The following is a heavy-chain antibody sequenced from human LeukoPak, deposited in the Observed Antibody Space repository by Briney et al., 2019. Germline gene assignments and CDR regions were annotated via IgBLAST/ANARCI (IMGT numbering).Heavy chain of an antibody. CDR1: GGYISSYY. J-gene: IGHJ4*02. V-gene: IGHV4-4*07. Sequence: SETLSLTCTVSGGYISSYYWSWIRQPAGKELEWIGRFYTRGSHNYNPSLKSRVTMSVDTSKNQFSLRLSSVTAADTAVYYCALWGTWGYFDYWGQGTLVTVSS. D-gene: IGHD3-16*01. CDR3: ALWGTWGYFDY. CDR2: FYTRGSH.